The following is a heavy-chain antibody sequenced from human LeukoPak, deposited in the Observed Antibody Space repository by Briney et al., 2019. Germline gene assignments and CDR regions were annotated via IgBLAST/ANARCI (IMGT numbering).Heavy chain of an antibody. CDR3: ARETQQHYSIGGMDV. Sequence: PGGSLRLSCAASGFIFSSYWMHWVRQAPGEGLVWVSRIISDGSTTTYADSVKGRFTISRDNAKNTLFLQMNSLRAEDTAVYYCARETQQHYSIGGMDVWGQGTTVTVSS. J-gene: IGHJ6*02. V-gene: IGHV3-74*01. CDR2: IISDGSTT. D-gene: IGHD1/OR15-1a*01. CDR1: GFIFSSYW.